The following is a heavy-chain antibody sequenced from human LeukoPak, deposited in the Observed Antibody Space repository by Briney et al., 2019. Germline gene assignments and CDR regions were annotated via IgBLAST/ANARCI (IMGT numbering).Heavy chain of an antibody. CDR2: IYYSGIT. J-gene: IGHJ3*02. CDR1: GGSISSGGYY. CDR3: ARQGRVEYSSSSYAFDI. D-gene: IGHD6-6*01. V-gene: IGHV4-30-2*01. Sequence: PSETLSLTCTVSGGSISSGGYYWSWIRQPPGKGLEWIGYIYYSGITDYNPSLKSRVTISVDRSKNQFSLKLSSVTAADTAVYYCARQGRVEYSSSSYAFDIWGQGTMVTVSS.